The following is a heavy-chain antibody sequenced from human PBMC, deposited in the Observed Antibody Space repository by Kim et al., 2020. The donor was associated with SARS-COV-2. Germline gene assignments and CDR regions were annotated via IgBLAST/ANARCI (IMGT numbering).Heavy chain of an antibody. CDR2: ISSSSSTI. CDR1: GFTFSSYS. D-gene: IGHD5-12*01. V-gene: IGHV3-48*02. J-gene: IGHJ4*02. CDR3: ARDRHWIYSGYDYAFDY. Sequence: GGSLRLSCAASGFTFSSYSMNWVRQAPGKGLEWVSYISSSSSTIYYADSVKGRFTISRDNAKNSLYLQMNSLRDEDTAVYYCARDRHWIYSGYDYAFDYWGQGTLVTVSS.